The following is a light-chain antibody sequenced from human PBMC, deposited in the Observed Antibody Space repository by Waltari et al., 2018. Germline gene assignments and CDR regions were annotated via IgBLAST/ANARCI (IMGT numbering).Light chain of an antibody. Sequence: QSALTQPASVSGSPGQSITISCSGTGSDVGSYNFFSWYQQHPGKAPKLIIYEVNMRPSGVSDRFSGSKSGVTASLTISGLQAEDEAVYFCCSFATNSIVIFGGGTKLTVL. CDR3: CSFATNSIVI. V-gene: IGLV2-23*02. CDR1: GSDVGSYNF. J-gene: IGLJ2*01. CDR2: EVN.